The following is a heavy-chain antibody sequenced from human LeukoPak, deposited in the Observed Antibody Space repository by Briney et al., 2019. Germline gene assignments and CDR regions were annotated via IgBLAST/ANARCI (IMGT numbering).Heavy chain of an antibody. J-gene: IGHJ4*02. CDR3: AKPHFDD. V-gene: IGHV3-30*02. Sequence: GGSLRLSCAASGFTFSSYGMHWVRQAPGKGLEWVAFIRYDGSKKYYADSVKGRFTISRDNSKNTLYLQMNSLRAGDTAVYYCAKPHFDDWGQGTLVTVSS. CDR2: IRYDGSKK. CDR1: GFTFSSYG.